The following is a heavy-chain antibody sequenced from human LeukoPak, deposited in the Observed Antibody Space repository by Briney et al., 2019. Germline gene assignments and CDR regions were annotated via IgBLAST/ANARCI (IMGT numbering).Heavy chain of an antibody. V-gene: IGHV3-21*01. CDR1: GFTFSSYR. D-gene: IGHD3-22*01. J-gene: IGHJ4*02. CDR3: ARDLSSGIGNYFDY. CDR2: ISSSSSYI. Sequence: KPGGSPRLSCAASGFTFSSYRMNWVRQAPGKGLEWVSCISSSSSYIYYADSVKGRFTISRDTAKNLLYLQMNSLRAEDTAVYYCARDLSSGIGNYFDYWGQGTLVTVSS.